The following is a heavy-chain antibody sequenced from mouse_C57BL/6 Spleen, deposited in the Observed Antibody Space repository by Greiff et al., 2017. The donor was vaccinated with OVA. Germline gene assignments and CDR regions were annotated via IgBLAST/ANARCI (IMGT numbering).Heavy chain of an antibody. CDR2: INPNNGGT. D-gene: IGHD1-1*01. CDR3: ARSYYYERYYDV. CDR1: GYTFTDYY. V-gene: IGHV1-26*01. Sequence: EVQLQQSGPELVKPGASVKISCKASGYTFTDYYMNWVKQSHGKSLEWIGDINPNNGGTSYNQQFKGKATLTVDKSSSTAYMELRSLTSEDSAVYYCARSYYYERYYDVWGTGTTVTVSS. J-gene: IGHJ1*03.